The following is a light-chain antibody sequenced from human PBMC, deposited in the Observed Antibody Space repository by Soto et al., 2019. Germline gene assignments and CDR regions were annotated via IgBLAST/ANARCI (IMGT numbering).Light chain of an antibody. CDR2: DAS. V-gene: IGKV3-11*01. J-gene: IGKJ4*01. Sequence: IVLTQSPATLSLSPGERATLSCRARQSVTSNLAWYQQKPGQAPRLLIYDASNRATGIPARFSGSGSGTDFTLTISSLEPEDFAVYYCQQRYNWPPLTFGGGTKVEIK. CDR3: QQRYNWPPLT. CDR1: QSVTSN.